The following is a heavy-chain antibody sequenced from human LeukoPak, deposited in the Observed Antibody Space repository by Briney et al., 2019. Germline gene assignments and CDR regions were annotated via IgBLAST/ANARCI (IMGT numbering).Heavy chain of an antibody. J-gene: IGHJ4*02. D-gene: IGHD3-3*01. CDR1: GYTFTSYG. CDR2: ISAYNGNT. CDR3: ARDGLVVWYDFWSGYLWYFDY. V-gene: IGHV1-18*01. Sequence: ASVKVSCKASGYTFTSYGISWVRQAPGQGLEWMGWISAYNGNTNYAQKLQGRVTMTTDTSTSTAYMELRSLRSDDTAVYYCARDGLVVWYDFWSGYLWYFDYWGQGTLVTVSS.